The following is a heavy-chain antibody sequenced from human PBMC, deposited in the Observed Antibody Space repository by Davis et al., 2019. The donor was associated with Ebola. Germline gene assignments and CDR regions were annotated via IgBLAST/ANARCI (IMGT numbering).Heavy chain of an antibody. Sequence: GESLKISCAASGFTVSSNYMSWVRQAPGKGLEWVSVIYSGGSTYYADSVKGRFTISRDNSKNTLYLQMNSLRAEDTAVYYCARPIAVAGSWFDPWGQGTLVTVSS. D-gene: IGHD6-19*01. CDR3: ARPIAVAGSWFDP. CDR2: IYSGGST. V-gene: IGHV3-53*01. J-gene: IGHJ5*02. CDR1: GFTVSSNY.